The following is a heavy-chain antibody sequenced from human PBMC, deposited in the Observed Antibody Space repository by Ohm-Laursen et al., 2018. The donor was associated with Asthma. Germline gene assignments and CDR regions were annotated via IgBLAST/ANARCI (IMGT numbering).Heavy chain of an antibody. V-gene: IGHV4-34*01. J-gene: IGHJ4*02. CDR1: GGSFSGYY. CDR2: INLSGST. Sequence: SETLSLTCAVYGGSFSGYYWSWIRQPPGKGLEWIGEINLSGSTNYNPSLKSRVPISVDTSKNQFSLKLSSVTAADTAVYYCARGYTYDYVWGSYRFDYWGQGTLVTVSS. CDR3: ARGYTYDYVWGSYRFDY. D-gene: IGHD3-16*02.